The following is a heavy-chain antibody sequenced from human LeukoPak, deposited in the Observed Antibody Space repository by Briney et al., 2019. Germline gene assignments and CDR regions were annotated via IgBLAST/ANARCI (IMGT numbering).Heavy chain of an antibody. D-gene: IGHD3-16*01. V-gene: IGHV3-21*01. CDR3: ARGAGVLGLGGDH. Sequence: GGSLRLSCAASGFTFSAYNMNWVRQAPGKGLEWVASISSNTNYKYYADSLKGRFTVSRDNAKTSPFLQMNSLRAEDTAVYYCARGAGVLGLGGDHWGQGTLVTVSS. J-gene: IGHJ4*02. CDR1: GFTFSAYN. CDR2: ISSNTNYK.